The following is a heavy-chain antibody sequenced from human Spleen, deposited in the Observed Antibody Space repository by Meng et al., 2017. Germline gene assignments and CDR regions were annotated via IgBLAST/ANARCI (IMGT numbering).Heavy chain of an antibody. CDR1: GFTFSSYS. V-gene: IGHV3-21*01. CDR3: ARRISWYFDL. D-gene: IGHD3-10*01. Sequence: GESLKISCAASGFTFSSYSMNWVRRAPGKGLEWVSSISSSSSYIYYADSVKGRFTISRDNAKNSLYLQMNSLRAEDTAVYYCARRISWYFDLWGRGTLVTVSS. CDR2: ISSSSSYI. J-gene: IGHJ2*01.